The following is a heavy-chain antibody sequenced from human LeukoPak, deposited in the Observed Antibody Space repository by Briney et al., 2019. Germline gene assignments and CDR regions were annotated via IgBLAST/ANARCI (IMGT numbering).Heavy chain of an antibody. Sequence: PGGSLRLSCAASGFTFSSCAMNWVRQAPGKGLEWVSVIYSGGSTYYADSVKGRFTISRDNSKNTLYLQMNSLRAEDTAVYYCARDQGDPYYYYGMDAWGQGTTVTVSS. CDR3: ARDQGDPYYYYGMDA. V-gene: IGHV3-66*02. CDR2: IYSGGST. CDR1: GFTFSSCA. J-gene: IGHJ6*02.